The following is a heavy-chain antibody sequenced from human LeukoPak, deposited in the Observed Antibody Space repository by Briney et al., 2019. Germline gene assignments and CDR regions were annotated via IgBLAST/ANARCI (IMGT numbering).Heavy chain of an antibody. CDR3: AKDQGEGYCSGGSCYSLSYYYGMDV. CDR2: ISGSGGST. Sequence: PGGSLRLSCAASGFTFSSYAMSWVRQAPGRGLEWVSAISGSGGSTYYADSVKGRFTISRDNSKNTLYLQMNSLRAEDTAVYYCAKDQGEGYCSGGSCYSLSYYYGMDVWGQGTTVTVSS. CDR1: GFTFSSYA. J-gene: IGHJ6*02. D-gene: IGHD2-15*01. V-gene: IGHV3-23*01.